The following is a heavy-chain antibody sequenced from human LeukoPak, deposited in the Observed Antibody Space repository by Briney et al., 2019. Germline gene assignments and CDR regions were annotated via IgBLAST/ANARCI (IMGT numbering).Heavy chain of an antibody. CDR2: IKQDGSEK. J-gene: IGHJ6*03. V-gene: IGHV3-7*01. CDR1: GFTFSSYA. D-gene: IGHD3-3*01. Sequence: GGPLRLSCAASGFTFSSYAMSWVRQAPGKGLEWVANIKQDGSEKYYVDSVKGRFTISRDNAKNSLYLQMNSLRVEDTAVYYCAKGSKEVLFTRDHYMDVWGKGTTVTISS. CDR3: AKGSKEVLFTRDHYMDV.